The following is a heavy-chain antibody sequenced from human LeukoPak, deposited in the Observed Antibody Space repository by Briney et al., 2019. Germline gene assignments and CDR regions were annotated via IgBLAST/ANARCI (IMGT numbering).Heavy chain of an antibody. D-gene: IGHD7-27*01. V-gene: IGHV3-21*01. CDR2: ISSSSSYI. Sequence: GGSLRLSCAASGFTFSSYSMNWVRQAQGRGLGWVSSISSSSSYIYYADSVKGRFTISRDNAKNSLYLQMNSLRAEDTAVYYCASQAGNWGGMDVWGQGTTVTVSS. CDR1: GFTFSSYS. J-gene: IGHJ6*02. CDR3: ASQAGNWGGMDV.